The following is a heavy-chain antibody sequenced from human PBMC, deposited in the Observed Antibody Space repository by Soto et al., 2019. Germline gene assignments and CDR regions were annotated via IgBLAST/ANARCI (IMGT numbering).Heavy chain of an antibody. CDR2: ISPYSGNT. V-gene: IGHV1-18*01. J-gene: IGHJ6*02. CDR3: AMVDNYVTTTPQDV. D-gene: IGHD3-16*01. Sequence: QVQLVQSGDEVRKPGSSVKVSCKASGYIFVNYGIAWVRQAPGQGLEWMGWISPYSGNTHYASKVQGRLNMTTDTYTSTAYMDLGSLASDYTAGYYCAMVDNYVTTTPQDVWGQGTTVTVSS. CDR1: GYIFVNYG.